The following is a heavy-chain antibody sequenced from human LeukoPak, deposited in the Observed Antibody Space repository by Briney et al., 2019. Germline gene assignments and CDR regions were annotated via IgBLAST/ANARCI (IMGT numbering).Heavy chain of an antibody. CDR3: ARTYYDILTGYNPYFDY. Sequence: PGESLRLSCAASGFTFSNYAMSWVRQAPGKGLEWVSSITASSTAIYSADSVKGRFTISRDNAKNFLYLQMNSLRAEDTAVYYCARTYYDILTGYNPYFDYRGQGSLVTVSS. CDR1: GFTFSNYA. V-gene: IGHV3-21*01. J-gene: IGHJ4*02. D-gene: IGHD3-9*01. CDR2: ITASSTAI.